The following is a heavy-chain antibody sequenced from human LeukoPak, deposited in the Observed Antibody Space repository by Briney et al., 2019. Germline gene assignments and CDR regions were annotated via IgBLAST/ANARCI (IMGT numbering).Heavy chain of an antibody. D-gene: IGHD3-22*01. CDR3: AKGRDYYDSSGYYFY. J-gene: IGHJ4*02. CDR1: GFTFSSYA. CDR2: ISGSGGST. V-gene: IGHV3-23*01. Sequence: GGSLRLSCAASGFTFSSYAMSWVRQAPGKGLEWVSAISGSGGSTYYADSVKGRFTISRDNSKNTLYLQMNSPRAEDTAVYYCAKGRDYYDSSGYYFYWGQGTLVTVSS.